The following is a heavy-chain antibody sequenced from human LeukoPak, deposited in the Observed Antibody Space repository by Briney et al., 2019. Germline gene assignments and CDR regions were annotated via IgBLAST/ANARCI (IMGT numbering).Heavy chain of an antibody. D-gene: IGHD3-22*01. CDR1: GGSISSYY. J-gene: IGHJ3*02. Sequence: SETLSLTCTVSGGSISSYYWSWIRQPPGKGREWIGYIYYIGSTNYNPSLKSRVTIAVDTSKNQVSLKLSSVTAADTAVYYCARAGYYYDSSGYNYDAFDIWGQRTMVTVSS. CDR3: ARAGYYYDSSGYNYDAFDI. CDR2: IYYIGST. V-gene: IGHV4-59*01.